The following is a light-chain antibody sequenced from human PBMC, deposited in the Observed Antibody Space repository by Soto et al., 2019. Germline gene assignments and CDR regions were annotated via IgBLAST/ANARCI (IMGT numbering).Light chain of an antibody. CDR1: QSVGNN. CDR3: QHYNYWPPKT. Sequence: EIVMTQSPATLSVSPGERTTLSCRGIQSVGNNLAWYQQKPGQAPRLLIYGAYTRATGIPARFSGSGSGTDFTLTISSLQSEDFAVYYCQHYNYWPPKTFGQGTKVDI. V-gene: IGKV3-15*01. CDR2: GAY. J-gene: IGKJ1*01.